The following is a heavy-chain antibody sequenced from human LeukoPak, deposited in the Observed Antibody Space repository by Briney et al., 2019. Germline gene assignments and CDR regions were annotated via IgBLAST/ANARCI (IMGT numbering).Heavy chain of an antibody. Sequence: PGGSLRLSCAASGFTFNSYAMSGVRQAPGKGLEWVSSISSSGGSTYCVDSVKGRFTISRDNSKNTLYLQMNSLGAEDTAVYYCAESPMTRVTTGGFVFWGQGTLVTVSS. CDR3: AESPMTRVTTGGFVF. V-gene: IGHV3-23*01. J-gene: IGHJ4*02. CDR2: ISSSGGST. CDR1: GFTFNSYA. D-gene: IGHD4-17*01.